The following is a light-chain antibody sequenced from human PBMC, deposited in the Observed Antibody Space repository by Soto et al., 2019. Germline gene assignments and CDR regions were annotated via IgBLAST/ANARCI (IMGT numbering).Light chain of an antibody. V-gene: IGKV3-11*01. CDR2: DTS. CDR3: QQRSNWPPWT. Sequence: EIVLTQSPATLSLSPGERATLSCSASQSVNSYLAWYQQKPGQAPRLLISDTSNRATGIPARFSGSGSGTDFTLTISSLEPEDSAVYYCQQRSNWPPWTFGQGTRV. CDR1: QSVNSY. J-gene: IGKJ1*01.